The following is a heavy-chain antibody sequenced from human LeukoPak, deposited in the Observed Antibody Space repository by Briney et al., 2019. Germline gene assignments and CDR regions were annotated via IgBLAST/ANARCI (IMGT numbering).Heavy chain of an antibody. Sequence: ASVKVSCKASGYTFTSYYMHWVRQAPGQGLEWMGWINPNSGGTNYAQKFQGRVTMTRDTSISTAYMELSRLRSDDTAVYYCATDLATVVIVTNYWGQGTLVTVSS. J-gene: IGHJ4*02. CDR1: GYTFTSYY. CDR2: INPNSGGT. V-gene: IGHV1-2*02. D-gene: IGHD4-23*01. CDR3: ATDLATVVIVTNY.